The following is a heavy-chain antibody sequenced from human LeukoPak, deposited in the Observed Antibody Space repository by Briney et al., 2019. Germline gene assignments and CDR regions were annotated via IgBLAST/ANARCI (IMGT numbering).Heavy chain of an antibody. CDR3: ARGLQETLAWLKALSAFDI. CDR2: IKQDGSDK. CDR1: GFTFSNYW. J-gene: IGHJ3*02. Sequence: PGGSLRLSCAASGFTFSNYWMSWVRQAPGKGLEWVANIKQDGSDKYYVDSVKGRFTISRDNAKNTLYLQMNSLRAEDTAVYYCARGLQETLAWLKALSAFDIWGQGTMVTVSS. D-gene: IGHD5-24*01. V-gene: IGHV3-7*03.